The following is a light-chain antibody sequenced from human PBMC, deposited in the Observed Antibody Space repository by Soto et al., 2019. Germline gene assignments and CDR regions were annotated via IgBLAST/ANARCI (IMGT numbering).Light chain of an antibody. V-gene: IGKV1-16*01. CDR2: RAS. CDR3: QQLKAYPIT. Sequence: DIQMTQSPSSLSASVGDRVTITCRANQNIDSYLVWSQQKPGNAPKSLIYRASKLQSGVPSRFSGSRSGPDFTLTISNLQPEDFGTYYCQQLKAYPITFGQGTRLDIK. J-gene: IGKJ5*01. CDR1: QNIDSY.